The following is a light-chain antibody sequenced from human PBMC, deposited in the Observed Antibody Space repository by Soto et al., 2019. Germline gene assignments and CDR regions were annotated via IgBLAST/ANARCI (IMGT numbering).Light chain of an antibody. Sequence: EIVMTQSPATLSVSPGERATLSCRASQSVSSYLAWLQQRPGQAPRLLIYDASSRATGIPARFSGSGSGTDFTLTITSLEPEDFAVYSCQQRSDWPITFGQGTRLEIK. CDR1: QSVSSY. CDR2: DAS. CDR3: QQRSDWPIT. V-gene: IGKV3-11*01. J-gene: IGKJ5*01.